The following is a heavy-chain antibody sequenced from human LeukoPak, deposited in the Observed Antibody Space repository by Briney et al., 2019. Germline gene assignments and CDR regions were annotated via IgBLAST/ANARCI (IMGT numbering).Heavy chain of an antibody. CDR2: IYASGST. CDR3: ARLNSGWPLDY. V-gene: IGHV4-4*07. J-gene: IGHJ4*02. CDR1: GGSISSYY. Sequence: SETLSLTCTVAGGSISSYYWNWIRQPAGKGLEWIGRIYASGSTNCNPSLKSRVTMSVDTSKNQFSLKLSSVTAADTAVYYCARLNSGWPLDYWGQGTLVTVS. D-gene: IGHD5-12*01.